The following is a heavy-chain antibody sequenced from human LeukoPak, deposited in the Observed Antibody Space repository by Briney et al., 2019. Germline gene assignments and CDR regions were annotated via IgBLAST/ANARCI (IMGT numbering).Heavy chain of an antibody. CDR1: GFTFSSYS. CDR3: AKAGYCSSTSCYVLNDDPDY. J-gene: IGHJ4*02. V-gene: IGHV3-21*04. D-gene: IGHD2-2*01. Sequence: PGGSLRLSCAASGFTFSSYSMNWVRQAPGKGLEWVSSISSSSSYIYYADSVKGRFTISRDNAKNSLYLQMNSLRAEDTAVYYCAKAGYCSSTSCYVLNDDPDYWGQGTLVTVSS. CDR2: ISSSSSYI.